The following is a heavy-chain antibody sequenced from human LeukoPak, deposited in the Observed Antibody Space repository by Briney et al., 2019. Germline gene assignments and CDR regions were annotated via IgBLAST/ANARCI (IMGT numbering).Heavy chain of an antibody. CDR2: ISGSGTST. V-gene: IGHV3-23*01. D-gene: IGHD2-2*01. CDR1: GSTFSSYA. Sequence: PGGSLRLSCAASGSTFSSYAMSWVRQAPGKGLEWASFISGSGTSTYYADSVKGRFTISRDNSKNTLYLQMNSLRAEDTAVYYCARGRRGDCSSTSCYLDYWGQGTLVTVSS. J-gene: IGHJ4*02. CDR3: ARGRRGDCSSTSCYLDY.